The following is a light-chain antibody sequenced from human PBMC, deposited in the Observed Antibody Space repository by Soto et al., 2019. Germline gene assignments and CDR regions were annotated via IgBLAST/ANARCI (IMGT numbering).Light chain of an antibody. CDR2: DDS. J-gene: IGLJ1*01. V-gene: IGLV3-21*02. CDR1: NIGGKS. CDR3: QVWESGRGV. Sequence: SYDLTQPPSVSVAPGQTARITCGGNNIGGKSVHWYQQKPGQAPVLVVYDDSDRPSGIPERLSGSNSVNTATLTISRVAAGDEADYYCQVWESGRGVFGTGTKVTVL.